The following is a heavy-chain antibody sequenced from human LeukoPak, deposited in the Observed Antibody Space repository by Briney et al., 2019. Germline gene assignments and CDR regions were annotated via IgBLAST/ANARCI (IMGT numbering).Heavy chain of an antibody. CDR1: GFTFSTYA. CDR2: IWSDGSEQ. V-gene: IGHV3-33*01. D-gene: IGHD3-16*02. Sequence: GRSLRLSCAASGFTFSTYAIHWVRQAPGKGLEWVAVIWSDGSEQYYADSVKGRFIISRDNSKSTSNLQLNSLRVGDTSVYYCAREGDARWGELSPWGEGTLVTVSS. CDR3: AREGDARWGELSP. J-gene: IGHJ1*01.